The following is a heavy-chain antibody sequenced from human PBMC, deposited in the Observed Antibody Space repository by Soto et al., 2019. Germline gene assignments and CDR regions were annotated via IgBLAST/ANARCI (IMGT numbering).Heavy chain of an antibody. CDR1: GGSFSGYY. Sequence: SETLSLTCAVYGGSFSGYYWSWVRQPPGKGLEWIGEINHSGSSNYHPSFKSRVTISVDTSNNQFSLRVNSVTPADTAVYYCARGEITLLGGMDVWGQGTTVTVSS. CDR2: INHSGSS. D-gene: IGHD3-10*01. J-gene: IGHJ6*02. CDR3: ARGEITLLGGMDV. V-gene: IGHV4-34*01.